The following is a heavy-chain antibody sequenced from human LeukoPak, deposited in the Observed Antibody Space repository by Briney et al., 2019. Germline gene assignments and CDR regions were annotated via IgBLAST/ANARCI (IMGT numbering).Heavy chain of an antibody. V-gene: IGHV4-59*01. J-gene: IGHJ1*01. D-gene: IGHD6-6*01. CDR2: IYNSGST. CDR1: GGSIRSYY. Sequence: PSETLSLTCTVSGGSIRSYYWSWIRQPPGKGLEWIGYIYNSGSTNYNPSLKSRVTISVDTSKNQFSLKLSSVTAADTAVYYCARGGAARLHFQNWGQGTLVTVSS. CDR3: ARGGAARLHFQN.